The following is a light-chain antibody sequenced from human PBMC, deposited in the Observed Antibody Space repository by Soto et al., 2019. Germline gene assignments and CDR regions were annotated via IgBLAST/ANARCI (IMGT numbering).Light chain of an antibody. J-gene: IGLJ1*01. V-gene: IGLV1-40*01. Sequence: SVLTQPPSVSGAPGLRVAISCTGSSSNIGAEYDVHWYQQLPGTAPKRLIYGDNNRPSGVPDRFSGSKSGTSASLAITGLQPEDEADYYCQSYDSSLTTFVFGTGTKVTVL. CDR3: QSYDSSLTTFV. CDR1: SSNIGAEYD. CDR2: GDN.